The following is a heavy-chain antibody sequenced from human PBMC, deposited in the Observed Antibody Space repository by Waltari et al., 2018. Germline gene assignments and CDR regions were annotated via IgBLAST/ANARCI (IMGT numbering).Heavy chain of an antibody. CDR3: ARGYSYGRYYYGMDV. D-gene: IGHD5-18*01. CDR2: INHSGST. CDR1: GGSFSGYY. J-gene: IGHJ6*02. Sequence: QVQLQQWGAGLLKPSETLSLTCAVYGGSFSGYYWSWIRQPPGKGLEWIGEINHSGSTNDNPSLKSRVTIAVDTSKNQFSLKLSSVTAADTAVYYCARGYSYGRYYYGMDVWGQGTTVTVSS. V-gene: IGHV4-34*01.